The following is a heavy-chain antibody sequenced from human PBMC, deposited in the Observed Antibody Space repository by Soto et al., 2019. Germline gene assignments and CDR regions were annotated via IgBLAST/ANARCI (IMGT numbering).Heavy chain of an antibody. CDR2: ISTSNGDT. J-gene: IGHJ4*02. V-gene: IGHV1-18*01. Sequence: QVQLVQSGPEVKEPGASVRVSCTASGYTFINYTIFWVRQAPGQGLEWMGWISTSNGDTSYAQNFQGRVTMTTDTSTSTAYVELRSLRYDDTAVYYCARDITGATGDYWGQGTLVTVSS. CDR3: ARDITGATGDY. CDR1: GYTFINYT. D-gene: IGHD1-26*01.